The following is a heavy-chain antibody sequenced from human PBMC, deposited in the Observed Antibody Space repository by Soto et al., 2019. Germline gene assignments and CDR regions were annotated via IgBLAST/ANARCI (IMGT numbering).Heavy chain of an antibody. CDR3: ARGDCSGGSCYRDRFDY. V-gene: IGHV4-59*01. Sequence: SETLSLTCTVSGGSISSYYWSWIRQPPGKGLEWIGYIYYSGSTNYNPSLKSRVTISVDTSKNQFSLKLSSVTAADTAVYYCARGDCSGGSCYRDRFDYWGQGTLVTVSS. D-gene: IGHD2-15*01. CDR1: GGSISSYY. J-gene: IGHJ4*02. CDR2: IYYSGST.